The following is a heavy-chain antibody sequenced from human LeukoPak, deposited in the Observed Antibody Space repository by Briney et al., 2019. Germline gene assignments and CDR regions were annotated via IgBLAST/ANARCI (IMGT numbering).Heavy chain of an antibody. Sequence: GASVKVSCKASGYTFTSYGISWVRQAPGQGLEWMGWISAHNGHTNYVQPLQGRVTMTTDTSTNTAYMELRSLRSDDTAVYYCAREQVGVSFDYWGQGTLVTVSS. J-gene: IGHJ4*02. D-gene: IGHD1-26*01. V-gene: IGHV1-18*01. CDR2: ISAHNGHT. CDR3: AREQVGVSFDY. CDR1: GYTFTSYG.